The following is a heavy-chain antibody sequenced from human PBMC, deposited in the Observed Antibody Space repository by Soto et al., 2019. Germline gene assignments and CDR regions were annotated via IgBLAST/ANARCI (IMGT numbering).Heavy chain of an antibody. J-gene: IGHJ4*02. CDR3: ARTTGYDY. CDR1: GFTVSSNY. V-gene: IGHV3-66*01. Sequence: EVQLVESGGGLVQPGGSLRLSCAASGFTVSSNYMSWVRQAPGKVLEWVSVINSGGSTYYAESVKGRFTISRDNSKNTRYLQMNSLRAEDTAVYYCARTTGYDYWGQGTLVTVSS. CDR2: INSGGST. D-gene: IGHD3-9*01.